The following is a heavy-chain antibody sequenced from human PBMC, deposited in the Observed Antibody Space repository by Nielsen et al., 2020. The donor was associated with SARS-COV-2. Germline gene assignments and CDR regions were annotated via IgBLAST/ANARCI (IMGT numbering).Heavy chain of an antibody. CDR1: GYTFTGYN. V-gene: IGHV1-2*06. D-gene: IGHD1-1*01. CDR3: ARRVAGSRGTTYYMDV. CDR2: INPKSGGA. Sequence: SVKVSCKASGYTFTGYNIHWVRQAPGQGLEWMGRINPKSGGANYAQKFQGRVTMTRDTSISTASMELNRLTSDDTAVYYCARRVAGSRGTTYYMDVWGKGTTVTVSS. J-gene: IGHJ6*03.